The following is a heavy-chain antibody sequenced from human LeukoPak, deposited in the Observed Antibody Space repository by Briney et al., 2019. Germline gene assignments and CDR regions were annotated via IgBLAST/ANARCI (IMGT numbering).Heavy chain of an antibody. V-gene: IGHV1-2*02. CDR1: GGTFSSYA. J-gene: IGHJ4*02. Sequence: ASVKVSCKASGGTFSSYAISWVRQAPGQGLEWMGWINPNSGDTNYAQKFQGRVTMTRDTSISTAYMELSSLKSDDTAVYYCARSASIAVAGTYWGQGTLVTVSS. CDR3: ARSASIAVAGTY. D-gene: IGHD6-19*01. CDR2: INPNSGDT.